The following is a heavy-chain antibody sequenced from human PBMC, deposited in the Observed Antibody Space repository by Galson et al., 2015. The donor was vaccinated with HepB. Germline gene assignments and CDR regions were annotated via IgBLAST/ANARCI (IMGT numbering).Heavy chain of an antibody. V-gene: IGHV3-66*02. CDR2: LYSGGST. CDR1: GITVSSNY. Sequence: SLRLSCAASGITVSSNYMNWVRQAPGKGLEWVSVLYSGGSTYYADSVKGRFTISRDNSKNTLYLQMNSLRTEDTAVYYCARGVGLDYGMDVWGQGTTVTVSS. J-gene: IGHJ6*02. CDR3: ARGVGLDYGMDV. D-gene: IGHD3-16*01.